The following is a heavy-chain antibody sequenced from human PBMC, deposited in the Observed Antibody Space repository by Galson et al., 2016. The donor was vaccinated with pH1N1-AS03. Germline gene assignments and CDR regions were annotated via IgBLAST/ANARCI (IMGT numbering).Heavy chain of an antibody. CDR3: AGGRRGYSTGWGNYFDY. CDR2: ISSDGSSI. Sequence: SLRLSCAASGFTFSNKWMHWVRHTPGKGLVWVSRISSDGSSISYTDSVKGRFTISRDKAKNSLYLQMNSLRAEDTAVYYCAGGRRGYSTGWGNYFDYWGQGTLVTVSS. J-gene: IGHJ4*02. CDR1: GFTFSNKW. D-gene: IGHD5-18*01. V-gene: IGHV3-74*01.